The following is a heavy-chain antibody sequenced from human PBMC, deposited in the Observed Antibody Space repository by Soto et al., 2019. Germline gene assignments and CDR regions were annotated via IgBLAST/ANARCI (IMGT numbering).Heavy chain of an antibody. CDR2: INHSGST. CDR1: GGSFSGYY. J-gene: IGHJ6*02. Sequence: PSETLSLTCAVYGGSFSGYYWSWIRQPPGKGLEWIGEINHSGSTNYNPSLKSRVTISVDTSKNQFSLKLSSVTAADTATYYCARLGFNYDFLSGYYNVHQYYGIDVWGQGTTVT. D-gene: IGHD3-3*01. CDR3: ARLGFNYDFLSGYYNVHQYYGIDV. V-gene: IGHV4-34*01.